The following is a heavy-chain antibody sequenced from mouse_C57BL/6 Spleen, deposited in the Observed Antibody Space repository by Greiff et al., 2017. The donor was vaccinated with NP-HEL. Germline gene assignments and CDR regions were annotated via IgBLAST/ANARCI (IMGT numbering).Heavy chain of an antibody. V-gene: IGHV1-26*01. CDR1: GYTFTDYY. Sequence: EVQLQQSGPELVKPGASVKISCKASGYTFTDYYMNWVKQSHGKSLEWIGDINPNNGGTSYNQKFKGKATLTVDKSSSTAYMELRSLTSEGSAVYYCARNVYYGSSKYYFDYWGQGTTLTVSS. CDR3: ARNVYYGSSKYYFDY. J-gene: IGHJ2*01. D-gene: IGHD1-1*01. CDR2: INPNNGGT.